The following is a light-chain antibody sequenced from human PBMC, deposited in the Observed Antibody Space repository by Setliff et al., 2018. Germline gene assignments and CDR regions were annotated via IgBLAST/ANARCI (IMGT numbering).Light chain of an antibody. CDR1: ASDVGAYNF. CDR3: YSYTASTSYV. Sequence: QSVLTQPASVSGSPGQSITISCTGTASDVGAYNFVSWYQQHPGKAPKLVIYDVSNRPSGVSNRFSGSKSGNTASLTISGLQAEDEADYYCYSYTASTSYVFGTGTKVTVL. CDR2: DVS. J-gene: IGLJ1*01. V-gene: IGLV2-14*01.